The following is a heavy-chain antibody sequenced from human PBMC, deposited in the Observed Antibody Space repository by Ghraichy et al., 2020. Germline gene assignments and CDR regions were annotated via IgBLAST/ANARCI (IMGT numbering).Heavy chain of an antibody. V-gene: IGHV3-23*01. CDR3: ARDKHDAYSSSWYGTNDAYEN. CDR2: ISGNGGST. CDR1: GFTFSTYG. D-gene: IGHD6-13*01. Sequence: GGSLRLSCAASGFTFSTYGMNWVRQAPGKGLEWLSAISGNGGSTYYADSVTGRFTISRDSSKDTVYLKMNSLRAGETAVYYCARDKHDAYSSSWYGTNDAYENWGHGTMVTGSS. J-gene: IGHJ3*02.